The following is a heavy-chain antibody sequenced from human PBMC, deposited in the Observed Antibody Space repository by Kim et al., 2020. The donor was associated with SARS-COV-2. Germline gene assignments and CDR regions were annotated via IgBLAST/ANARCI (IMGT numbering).Heavy chain of an antibody. CDR3: ASSQGGSVSYLVFDY. CDR2: IYYSGST. V-gene: IGHV4-59*01. CDR1: GGSISSYY. Sequence: SETLSLTCTVSGGSISSYYWSWIRQPPGKGLEWIGYIYYSGSTNYNPSLKSRVTISVDTSKNQFSLKLSSVTAADTAVYYCASSQGGSVSYLVFDYWGQGTLVTVSS. J-gene: IGHJ4*02. D-gene: IGHD3-10*01.